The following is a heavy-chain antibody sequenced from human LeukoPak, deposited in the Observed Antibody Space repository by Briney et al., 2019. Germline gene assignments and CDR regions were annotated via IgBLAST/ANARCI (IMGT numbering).Heavy chain of an antibody. J-gene: IGHJ3*02. D-gene: IGHD1-1*01. CDR3: ARDGGLEGAFDI. Sequence: AVGALRLPGSGSRFPVSSNYMSWVRQAPGKGPEGVLVIYSGGRTYYADPVKGRFTISRDNSKNTLYLQMNSLRAEDTAVYYCARDGGLEGAFDIWGQGTMVTVSS. CDR2: IYSGGRT. V-gene: IGHV3-53*01. CDR1: RFPVSSNY.